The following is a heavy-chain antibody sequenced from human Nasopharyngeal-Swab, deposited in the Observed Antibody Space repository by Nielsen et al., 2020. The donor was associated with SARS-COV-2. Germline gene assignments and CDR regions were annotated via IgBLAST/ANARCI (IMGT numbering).Heavy chain of an antibody. CDR1: GFTFSRYA. CDR2: TSGSGGST. J-gene: IGHJ4*02. V-gene: IGHV3-23*01. D-gene: IGHD4-17*01. Sequence: GESLKISCAASGFTFSRYAMSWVRQAPGKGLEWVSATSGSGGSTYYAASVTGRFTISRDNSKNTAYLQMNSLRAEDTAVYYCAKDRGNDYGDQSDYWGQGTLVTVSS. CDR3: AKDRGNDYGDQSDY.